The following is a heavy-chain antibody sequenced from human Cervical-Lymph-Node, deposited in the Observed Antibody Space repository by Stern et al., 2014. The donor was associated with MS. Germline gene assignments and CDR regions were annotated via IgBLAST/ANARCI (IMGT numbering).Heavy chain of an antibody. J-gene: IGHJ6*02. V-gene: IGHV4-4*02. Sequence: QVQLQESGPGLVKPSGTLSLTCAVSGGSISSSNWWSWVRQPPGKGQEWIGEIYHSGSTNYNPSPKRRVTISVDNSKNQFSLKLSSVTAADTAVYYCASSGFDYYYGMDVWGQGTTVTVSS. D-gene: IGHD3-22*01. CDR3: ASSGFDYYYGMDV. CDR1: GGSISSSNW. CDR2: IYHSGST.